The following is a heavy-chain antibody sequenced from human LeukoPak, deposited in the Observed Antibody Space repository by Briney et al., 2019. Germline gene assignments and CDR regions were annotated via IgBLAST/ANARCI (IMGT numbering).Heavy chain of an antibody. D-gene: IGHD3-10*01. Sequence: GGSLRLSCAASGFTLSSYWMSWVRQAPGKGLEWVANIKQDGSEKYYVDSVKGRFTISRDNAKNSLYLQMNSLRAEDTAVYYCARGGRRGYYFDYWGQGTLVTVSS. CDR2: IKQDGSEK. J-gene: IGHJ4*02. CDR3: ARGGRRGYYFDY. CDR1: GFTLSSYW. V-gene: IGHV3-7*01.